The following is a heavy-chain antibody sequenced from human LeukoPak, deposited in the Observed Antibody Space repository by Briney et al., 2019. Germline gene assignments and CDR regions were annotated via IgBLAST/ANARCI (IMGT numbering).Heavy chain of an antibody. V-gene: IGHV4-59*12. CDR2: LSKSGNT. J-gene: IGHJ4*02. D-gene: IGHD3-22*01. Sequence: RPSETLSLTCTVSGGSISSYYWSWIRLPPGKGLEWIGYLSKSGNTNYSPSLKSRVTIFGDTSKNQFFLKLTSVTAADTAVYYCARDFDTSGYYFHYWGQGTLVTVSS. CDR3: ARDFDTSGYYFHY. CDR1: GGSISSYY.